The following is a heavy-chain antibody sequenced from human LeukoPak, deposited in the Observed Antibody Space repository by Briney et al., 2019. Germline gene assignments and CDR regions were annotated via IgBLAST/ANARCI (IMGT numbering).Heavy chain of an antibody. CDR2: ISSSSSYI. CDR1: GLTFSSYS. V-gene: IGHV3-21*01. J-gene: IGHJ4*02. D-gene: IGHD2-2*01. Sequence: KAGGSLRLSCAASGLTFSSYSMNWVRQAPGKGLEWVSSISSSSSYIYYADSVKGRFTISRDNAKNSLYLQINSLSAEDTAVYYCARVGCSSTSCLWHYFDYWGQGTLATVSS. CDR3: ARVGCSSTSCLWHYFDY.